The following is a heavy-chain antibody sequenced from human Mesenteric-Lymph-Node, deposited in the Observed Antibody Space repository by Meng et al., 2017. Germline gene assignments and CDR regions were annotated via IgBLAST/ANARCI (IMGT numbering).Heavy chain of an antibody. CDR3: ARVCAEMATIWGAFDI. CDR2: ISSSGSTI. V-gene: IGHV3-48*03. J-gene: IGHJ3*02. D-gene: IGHD5-24*01. Sequence: GGSLRLSCAASGFTFSSYEMNWVRQAPGKGLEWVSYISSSGSTIYYADSVKGRFTISRDNAKNSLYPQMNSLRAEDTAVYYCARVCAEMATIWGAFDIWGQGTMVTVSS. CDR1: GFTFSSYE.